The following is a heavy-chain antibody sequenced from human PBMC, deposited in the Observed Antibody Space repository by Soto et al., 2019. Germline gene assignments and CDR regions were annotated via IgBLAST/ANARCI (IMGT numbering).Heavy chain of an antibody. CDR1: GYTFSDFD. V-gene: IGHV1-8*01. Sequence: ASVKVSCKASGYTFSDFDINWLRQAPGQGPEWMGWMNAKSGDTFFAQRFQGKFNMTWDTSLSTAYMEVGSLTSDDTAMYYCARGNPFNYAGFDVWGQGTTVTVSS. D-gene: IGHD3-16*01. CDR2: MNAKSGDT. J-gene: IGHJ6*02. CDR3: ARGNPFNYAGFDV.